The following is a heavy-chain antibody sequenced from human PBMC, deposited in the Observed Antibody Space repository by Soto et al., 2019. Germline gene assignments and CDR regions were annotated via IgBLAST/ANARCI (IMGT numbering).Heavy chain of an antibody. J-gene: IGHJ5*02. CDR3: ARVSSSSGGNWFDP. CDR1: GGSISSGGYS. D-gene: IGHD6-6*01. V-gene: IGHV4-30-2*01. CDR2: IYHSGST. Sequence: SETLSLTCAVSGGSISSGGYSWSWIRQPPGKGLEWIGYIYHSGSTYYNPSLKSRVTISVDRSKNQFSLKLSSVTAADTAVYYCARVSSSSGGNWFDPWGQGTLVTVSS.